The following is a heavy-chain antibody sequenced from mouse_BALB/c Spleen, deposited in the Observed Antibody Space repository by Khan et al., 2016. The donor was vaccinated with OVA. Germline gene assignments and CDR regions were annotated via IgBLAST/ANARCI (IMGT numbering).Heavy chain of an antibody. D-gene: IGHD2-12*01. CDR3: ARKNYSYDRYFDV. CDR2: INTYTGEP. J-gene: IGHJ1*01. CDR1: GFTLTNYG. Sequence: QIQLVQSGPELKKPGETVKISCKASGFTLTNYGMSWVKQAPGKGLKWMGWINTYTGEPTNADDFKGRFAFSLETSASAAYLQINNLKNEDTATYFCARKNYSYDRYFDVWGAGTTVTVPS. V-gene: IGHV9-3-1*01.